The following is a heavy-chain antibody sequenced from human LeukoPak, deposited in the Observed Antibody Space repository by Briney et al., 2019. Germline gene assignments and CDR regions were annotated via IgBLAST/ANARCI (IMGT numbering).Heavy chain of an antibody. Sequence: SETLSLTCTVSGGSMSSQYWSWIRQPPGKGLEWIGYNYDSGSTKYNPSLKSRVTISADTSNNQFSLKLSSVTAADTAVYYCGRGGYYVGVWGKGTTVTVSS. V-gene: IGHV4-59*11. CDR3: GRGGYYVGV. J-gene: IGHJ6*03. CDR1: GGSMSSQY. CDR2: NYDSGST.